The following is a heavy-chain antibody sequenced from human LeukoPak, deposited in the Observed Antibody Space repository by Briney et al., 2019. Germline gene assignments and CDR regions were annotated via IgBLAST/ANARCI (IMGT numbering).Heavy chain of an antibody. CDR3: ARDASSSWDYYYYMDV. J-gene: IGHJ6*03. D-gene: IGHD6-6*01. Sequence: GGSLRLSCAASGFTFSSYSMNWVRQAPGKGLEWVSSISSSSSYIYYADSVKGRFTISRDNAKNSLYLQMNSLRAEDTAVYDCARDASSSWDYYYYMDVWGKGTTVTVSS. CDR1: GFTFSSYS. V-gene: IGHV3-21*01. CDR2: ISSSSSYI.